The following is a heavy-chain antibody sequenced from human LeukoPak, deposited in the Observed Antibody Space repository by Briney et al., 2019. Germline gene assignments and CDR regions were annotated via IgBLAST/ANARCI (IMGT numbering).Heavy chain of an antibody. CDR2: ISGGGGST. CDR3: ANPPHP. J-gene: IGHJ5*02. V-gene: IGHV3-23*01. CDR1: GFTFTSYS. Sequence: GGSLRLSCAASGFTFTSYSMNWVRQAPGKGLEWVSTISGGGGSTYYADSVKGRFTISRDNSKNTLYLQVNSLRAEDTAVYYCANPPHPWGQGTLVTVSS.